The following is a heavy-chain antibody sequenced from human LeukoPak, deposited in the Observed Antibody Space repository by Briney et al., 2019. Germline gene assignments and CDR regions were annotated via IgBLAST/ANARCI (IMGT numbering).Heavy chain of an antibody. D-gene: IGHD3-16*01. CDR2: INSDGSTT. Sequence: GGSLRLSCAASGFTFSNYWMHWVRQAPGKGLVWVARINSDGSTTNYADSVKGRFTISRDNAKHTLYLQMNSLRAEDTAVYYCARLTPPFDYWGEGTLVTVSS. CDR3: ARLTPPFDY. CDR1: GFTFSNYW. V-gene: IGHV3-74*01. J-gene: IGHJ4*02.